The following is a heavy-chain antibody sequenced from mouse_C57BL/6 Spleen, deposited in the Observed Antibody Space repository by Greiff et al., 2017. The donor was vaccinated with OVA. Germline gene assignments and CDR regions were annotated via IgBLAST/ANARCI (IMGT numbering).Heavy chain of an antibody. CDR3: TTPLITTRAY. CDR2: IDPENGDT. CDR1: GFNIKDDY. Sequence: EVQLQQSGAELVRPGASVKLSCTASGFNIKDDYMHWVKQRPEQGLEWIGWIDPENGDTEYASKFQGKATITADTSSNTAYLQLSRLTSEDTAVYYCTTPLITTRAYWGQGTLVTVSA. D-gene: IGHD1-1*01. V-gene: IGHV14-4*01. J-gene: IGHJ3*01.